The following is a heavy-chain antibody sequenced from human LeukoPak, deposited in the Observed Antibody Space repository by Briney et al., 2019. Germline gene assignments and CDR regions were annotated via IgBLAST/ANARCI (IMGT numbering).Heavy chain of an antibody. D-gene: IGHD2-15*01. CDR1: GFTFSSYA. J-gene: IGHJ6*02. CDR3: ARDYVVVVAATATYYYYGMDV. V-gene: IGHV3-30*04. Sequence: GGSLRLSCADSGFTFSSYAMHWVRQAPGKGLEWVAVISYDGSNKYYADSVKGRFTISRDNSKNTLYLQMNSLRAEDTAVYYCARDYVVVVAATATYYYYGMDVWGQGTTVTVSS. CDR2: ISYDGSNK.